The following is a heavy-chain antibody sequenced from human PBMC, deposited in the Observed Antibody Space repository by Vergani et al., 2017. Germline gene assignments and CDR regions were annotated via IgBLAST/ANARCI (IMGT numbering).Heavy chain of an antibody. CDR1: RYPFSRYG. CDR3: SRGGFYTSRNDFKFYGLGV. D-gene: IGHD3-3*01. V-gene: IGHV1-18*01. Sequence: QAQLVQSGAEVKKPGASVRVSCKASRYPFSRYGISWVRQAPGQGLEWMGWISAYSGETRYARSLQGRVTMTTDASTTTAYMSLRSLRSDDTAIYYCSRGGFYTSRNDFKFYGLGVWGQGTTVTVTS. J-gene: IGHJ6*02. CDR2: ISAYSGET.